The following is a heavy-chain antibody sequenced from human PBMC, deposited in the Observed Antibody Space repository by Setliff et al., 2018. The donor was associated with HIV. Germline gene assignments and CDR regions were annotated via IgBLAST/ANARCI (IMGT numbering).Heavy chain of an antibody. J-gene: IGHJ4*02. CDR2: IYYSGST. CDR3: ARDLMAPDRYFDY. V-gene: IGHV4-39*07. D-gene: IGHD2-8*01. Sequence: LSLTCTVSGGSIRSSSYYWGWIRQPPGKGLEWIGSIYYSGSTYYNPSLKSRVTISVDTSKNQFSLKLSSVTAADTAVYYCARDLMAPDRYFDYWGQGTLVTVS. CDR1: GGSIRSSSYY.